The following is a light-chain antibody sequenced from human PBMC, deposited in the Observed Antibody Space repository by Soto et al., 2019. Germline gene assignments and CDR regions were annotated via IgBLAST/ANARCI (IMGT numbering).Light chain of an antibody. CDR1: SSDVGGYNF. CDR2: EVS. Sequence: QSALTQPASVSGSPGQSITISCTGTSSDVGGYNFVSWYQHHPGKAPKLMIYEVSSRPSGVSNRFSGSKSGNTASLTISGLQAEDEADYYCTSYASSSTLLFGTGTKATVL. J-gene: IGLJ1*01. CDR3: TSYASSSTLL. V-gene: IGLV2-14*01.